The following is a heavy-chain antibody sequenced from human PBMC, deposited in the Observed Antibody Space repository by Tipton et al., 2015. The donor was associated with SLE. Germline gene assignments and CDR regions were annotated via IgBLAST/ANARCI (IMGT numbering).Heavy chain of an antibody. D-gene: IGHD4-23*01. CDR3: ARHPVEGRWFDP. Sequence: TLSLTCTVSGGSISSSSYYWGWIRQPPGKGLEWIGSIYYSGSTYYNPSLKSRVTISVDTSKNQFSLKLSSVTAADTAVYYCARHPVEGRWFDPWGQGTLVTVSS. V-gene: IGHV4-39*01. CDR2: IYYSGST. J-gene: IGHJ5*02. CDR1: GGSISSSSYY.